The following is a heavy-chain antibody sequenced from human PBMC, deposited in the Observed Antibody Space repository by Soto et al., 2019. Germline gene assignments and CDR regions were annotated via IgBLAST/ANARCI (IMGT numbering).Heavy chain of an antibody. J-gene: IGHJ3*02. Sequence: GGSLRLSCAASGFTFSSYGMHWVRQAPGKGLEWVAVIWYDGSNKYYVDSVKGRFTISRDNSKNTLYLQMNSLRAEDTAVYYCARPRIAAREGTDGAFDIWGQGTMVTVSS. CDR3: ARPRIAAREGTDGAFDI. CDR2: IWYDGSNK. CDR1: GFTFSSYG. V-gene: IGHV3-33*08. D-gene: IGHD6-6*01.